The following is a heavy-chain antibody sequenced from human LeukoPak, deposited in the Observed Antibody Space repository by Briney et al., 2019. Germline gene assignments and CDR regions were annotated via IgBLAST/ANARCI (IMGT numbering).Heavy chain of an antibody. CDR1: GFTVSSNY. V-gene: IGHV3-53*01. CDR2: IYTSGST. D-gene: IGHD6-19*01. Sequence: PGGSLRLSCAASGFTVSSNYISWVRQAPGKGLEWVSLIYTSGSTYYADSVKGRFTISRDNSKNTLYLQMNSLRAEDTAVYYCARTGYSSGWYFDYWGQGTLVTVSS. CDR3: ARTGYSSGWYFDY. J-gene: IGHJ4*02.